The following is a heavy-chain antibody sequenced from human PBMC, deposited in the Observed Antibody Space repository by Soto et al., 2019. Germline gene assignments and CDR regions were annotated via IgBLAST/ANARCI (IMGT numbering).Heavy chain of an antibody. J-gene: IGHJ6*02. D-gene: IGHD3-3*01. V-gene: IGHV4-39*01. CDR3: ARHGPYYDFWSGYEMAYYYYGMDV. CDR2: IYYSGST. Sequence: SETLSLTCTVSGGSISSSSYYWGWIRQPPGKGLEWIGSIYYSGSTYYNPSLKSRVTISVDTSKNQFSLKLSSVTAADTAVYYCARHGPYYDFWSGYEMAYYYYGMDVWGQGTTVTAP. CDR1: GGSISSSSYY.